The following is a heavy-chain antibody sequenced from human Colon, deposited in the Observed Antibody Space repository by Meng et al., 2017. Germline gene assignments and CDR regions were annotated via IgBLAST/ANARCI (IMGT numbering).Heavy chain of an antibody. V-gene: IGHV4-4*03. D-gene: IGHD2-2*01. J-gene: IGHJ4*02. Sequence: QAPVQAMAHGLGKPPGPLSLACPVSGGSISIRNWWGWVRQPPGKGLEWIGEIYHSGSTNYNPSLKSRVTISVDKSKNQFSLKLSSVTAADTAVYYCASGRKYCSSTSCYGQFDYWGQGTLVTVSS. CDR1: GGSISIRNW. CDR2: IYHSGST. CDR3: ASGRKYCSSTSCYGQFDY.